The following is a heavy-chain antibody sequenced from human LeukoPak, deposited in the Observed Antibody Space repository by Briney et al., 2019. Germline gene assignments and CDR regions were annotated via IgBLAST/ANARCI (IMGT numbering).Heavy chain of an antibody. Sequence: GGSLRLSCAASDFTVSSNYMTWVRQVPGKGLEWVSVIYSGGTTYYADSVKGRFIISRDNSKNTLYLQMNSLRAEDTAVYYCAWNYGMDVWGQGTTVTVSS. CDR3: AWNYGMDV. J-gene: IGHJ6*02. CDR2: IYSGGTT. D-gene: IGHD1-1*01. CDR1: DFTVSSNY. V-gene: IGHV3-53*01.